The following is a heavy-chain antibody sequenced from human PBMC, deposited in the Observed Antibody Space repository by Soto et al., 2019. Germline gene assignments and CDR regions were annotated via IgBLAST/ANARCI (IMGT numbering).Heavy chain of an antibody. V-gene: IGHV3-30*02. CDR2: VWYDGINK. CDR3: ATGLDYXRXXTXYPGPHFDS. D-gene: IGHD3-16*01. CDR1: GFAFSNYA. Sequence: GGSLRLSCAASGFAFSNYAIHWVRQAPGKGLEWVSFVWYDGINKYYADSVKGRFTVSRDNSKNTLYLQMNSLRAEDAAVYYCATGLDYXRXXTXYPGPHFDSWGQGTLVTVSS. J-gene: IGHJ4*02.